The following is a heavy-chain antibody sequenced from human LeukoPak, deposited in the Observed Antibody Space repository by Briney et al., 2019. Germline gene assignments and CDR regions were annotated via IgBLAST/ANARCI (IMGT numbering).Heavy chain of an antibody. CDR1: GYTFTSYG. CDR3: ARETEYSSSLGKIDY. CDR2: ISAYNGNT. V-gene: IGHV1-18*01. J-gene: IGHJ4*02. D-gene: IGHD6-6*01. Sequence: GASVKVSCKASGYTFTSYGISWVRQAPGQGLEWMGWISAYNGNTNYAQKLQGRVTMTTDTSTSTAYMELRSLRSDDTAVYYCARETEYSSSLGKIDYWGQGTLVTVSS.